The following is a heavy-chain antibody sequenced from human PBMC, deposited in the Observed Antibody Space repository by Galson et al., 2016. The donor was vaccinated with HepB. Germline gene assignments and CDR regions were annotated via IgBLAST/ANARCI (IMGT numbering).Heavy chain of an antibody. CDR1: GFTFSRYW. CDR2: TTSDGGDA. J-gene: IGHJ4*02. CDR3: ARDGMVGAGEALDY. D-gene: IGHD3-10*01. V-gene: IGHV3-74*01. Sequence: SLRLSCAVSGFTFSRYWMHWVRQTPEKGLEWVGRTTSDGGDARYADSVKGRFTIPRDNAKNTLYLQMNSLRAEDTALYYCARDGMVGAGEALDYWGQGTLVNVAS.